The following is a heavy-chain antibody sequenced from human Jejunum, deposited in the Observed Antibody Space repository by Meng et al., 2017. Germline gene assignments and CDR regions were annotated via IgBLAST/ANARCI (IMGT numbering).Heavy chain of an antibody. D-gene: IGHD4-17*01. CDR3: ARDISRGTVSSDAFDI. Sequence: GGSLRLSCAASGFTLSNYWMHWVRQAPGKGLVWVSRVNSDGTTKNYADSVKGRFTISRDNAKNTLYLQMDSLRSEDTAVYYCARDISRGTVSSDAFDIWGQGTMVTVSS. V-gene: IGHV3-74*01. CDR2: VNSDGTTK. J-gene: IGHJ3*02. CDR1: GFTLSNYW.